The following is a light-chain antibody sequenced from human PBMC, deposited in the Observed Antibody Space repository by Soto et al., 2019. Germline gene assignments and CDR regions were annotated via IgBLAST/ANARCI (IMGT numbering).Light chain of an antibody. CDR3: SSYAGTNHPYV. Sequence: QSVLTQPPSASRSPGQSVTISCTGTNSDVGAYNYASWYQQHPGKAPKLMISEVSKRPSGVPDRFSGSKSGNTASLTVSGLQAEDEADYYCSSYAGTNHPYVFGTGTKVTVL. CDR2: EVS. CDR1: NSDVGAYNY. J-gene: IGLJ1*01. V-gene: IGLV2-8*02.